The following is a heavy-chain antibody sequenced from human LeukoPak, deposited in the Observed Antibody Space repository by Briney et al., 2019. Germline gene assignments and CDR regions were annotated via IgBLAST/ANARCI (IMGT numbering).Heavy chain of an antibody. V-gene: IGHV3-11*06. CDR2: LSSSSNYT. CDR3: ARGGDASGSFDY. D-gene: IGHD3-10*01. Sequence: GGSLRLSCAASGFTFNDYYMSWIRQAPGKGREWVSYLSSSSNYTNYADSVKGRFTNSRDNAKNSLYLPMNSLRAEDTAVYYCARGGDASGSFDYWGQGTLVTVSS. CDR1: GFTFNDYY. J-gene: IGHJ4*02.